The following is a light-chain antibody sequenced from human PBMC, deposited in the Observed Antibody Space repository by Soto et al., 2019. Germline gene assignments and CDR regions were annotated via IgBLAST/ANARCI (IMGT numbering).Light chain of an antibody. J-gene: IGLJ2*01. CDR2: EVS. Sequence: QSALTQPASVSGSPGQSITISCTGTSSDVGAYNYVSWYQQYPGKAPKLMIYEVSHRPSGVSNRFSGSKSGNTASQTISGLQAEDEAHYYCGTYTGSSTLLFGGGTKLTVL. V-gene: IGLV2-14*01. CDR1: SSDVGAYNY. CDR3: GTYTGSSTLL.